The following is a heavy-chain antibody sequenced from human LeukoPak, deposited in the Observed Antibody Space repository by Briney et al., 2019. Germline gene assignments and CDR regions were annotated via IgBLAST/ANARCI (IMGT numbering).Heavy chain of an antibody. CDR1: GGSISNYY. V-gene: IGHV4-59*01. J-gene: IGHJ4*02. D-gene: IGHD3-10*01. CDR3: ARDRGLWFGELLDY. Sequence: SETLSLTCTVSGGSISNYYWSWIRQSPEKGLEWIGYIYYSGTTNYNPSLKSRVTISVDTSKNQFSLKLNSVTAADTAVYYCARDRGLWFGELLDYWGPGTLVTVSS. CDR2: IYYSGTT.